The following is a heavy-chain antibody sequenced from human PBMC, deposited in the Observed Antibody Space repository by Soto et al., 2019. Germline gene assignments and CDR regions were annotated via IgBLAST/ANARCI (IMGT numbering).Heavy chain of an antibody. D-gene: IGHD3-3*01. V-gene: IGHV4-30-2*01. CDR1: GGSISSGGYS. J-gene: IGHJ5*02. CDR2: IYHSGST. Sequence: SETLSLTCTVSGGSISSGGYSWSWIRQPPGKGLEWIGYIYHSGSTYYNPSLKSRVTISVDRSKNQFSLKLSSVTAADTAVYYCARANHYDFWSGPLGPWGQGTLVTVSS. CDR3: ARANHYDFWSGPLGP.